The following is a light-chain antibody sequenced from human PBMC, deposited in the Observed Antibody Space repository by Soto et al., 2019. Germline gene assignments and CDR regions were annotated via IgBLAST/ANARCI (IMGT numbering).Light chain of an antibody. V-gene: IGKV3D-20*02. Sequence: FTQSPSTLSLSPGARATLFCSASQSVSSSYLAWYQQKPGQAPRLLIYDSSSRATGIPDRFSGSGSGTDFTLIISSLEPEDFAVYYCQQRRNWPLTFGQGTRL. CDR3: QQRRNWPLT. CDR2: DSS. J-gene: IGKJ5*01. CDR1: QSVSSSY.